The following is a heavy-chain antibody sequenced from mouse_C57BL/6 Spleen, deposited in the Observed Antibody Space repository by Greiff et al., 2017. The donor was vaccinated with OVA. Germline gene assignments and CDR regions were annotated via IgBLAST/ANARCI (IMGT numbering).Heavy chain of an antibody. CDR1: GYTFTSYW. Sequence: VQLQQSGAELVKPGASVKMSCKASGYTFTSYWITWVKQRPGQGLEWIGDIYPGSGSTNYNEKFKSKATLTVDTSSSTAYMQLSSLTSEDSAVYYCARAYGSSYGGYFDYWGQGTTLTVSS. J-gene: IGHJ2*01. V-gene: IGHV1-55*01. D-gene: IGHD1-1*01. CDR3: ARAYGSSYGGYFDY. CDR2: IYPGSGST.